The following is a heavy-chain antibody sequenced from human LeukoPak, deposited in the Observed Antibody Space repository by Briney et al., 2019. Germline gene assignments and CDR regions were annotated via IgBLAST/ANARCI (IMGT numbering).Heavy chain of an antibody. CDR1: GGSFSGYY. V-gene: IGHV4-34*01. CDR2: INHSGST. Sequence: SETLSLTCAVYGGSFSGYYWSWIRQPPGKGLEWIGEINHSGSTNYNPSLKSRVTISVDTSKNQFSLKLSSVTAADTAVYYCARDREIYYDSSGTVDYWGQGTLVTVSS. J-gene: IGHJ4*02. CDR3: ARDREIYYDSSGTVDY. D-gene: IGHD3-22*01.